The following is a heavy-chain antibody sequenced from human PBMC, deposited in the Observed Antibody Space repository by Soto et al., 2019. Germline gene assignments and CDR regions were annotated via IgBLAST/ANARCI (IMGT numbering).Heavy chain of an antibody. J-gene: IGHJ4*02. CDR3: AVERAYCGGDCYPNDY. V-gene: IGHV3-48*01. CDR1: GFTFSSYS. CDR2: ISSSSSTI. D-gene: IGHD2-21*01. Sequence: GGSLRLSCAASGFTFSSYSMNWVRQAPGKGLEWVSYISSSSSTIYYADSVKGRFTISRDNAKNSLYLQMNSLRAEDTAVYYCAVERAYCGGDCYPNDYWGQGTLVTVSS.